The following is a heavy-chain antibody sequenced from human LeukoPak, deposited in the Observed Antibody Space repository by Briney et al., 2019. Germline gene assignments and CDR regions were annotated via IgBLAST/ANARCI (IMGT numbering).Heavy chain of an antibody. CDR2: IRSSGSII. D-gene: IGHD2-15*01. CDR3: AKRVFAAAQDYFFDY. CDR1: GFTFSSYE. Sequence: PGGSLRLSCAASGFTFSSYEMNWVRQAPGKGLEWVSYIRSSGSIIFYADSVKGRFTISRDNAKNSLYLQMNSLRAEDTAIYYYAKRVFAAAQDYFFDYWGPGTLVTVSS. V-gene: IGHV3-48*03. J-gene: IGHJ4*02.